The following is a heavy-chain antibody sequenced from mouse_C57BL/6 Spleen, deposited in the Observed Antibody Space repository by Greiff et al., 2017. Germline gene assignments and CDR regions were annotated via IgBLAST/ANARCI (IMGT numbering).Heavy chain of an antibody. V-gene: IGHV1-64*01. CDR2: IHPNSGST. CDR3: ASDYGDHYFDY. D-gene: IGHD2-13*01. Sequence: QVQLQQPGAELVKPGASVKLSCKASGYTFTSYWMHWVKQRPGQGLEWIGMIHPNSGSTNYNEKVKSKATLTVDKSSSAAYMQLSSLTSEDSAVYYCASDYGDHYFDYWGQGTTLTVSS. J-gene: IGHJ2*01. CDR1: GYTFTSYW.